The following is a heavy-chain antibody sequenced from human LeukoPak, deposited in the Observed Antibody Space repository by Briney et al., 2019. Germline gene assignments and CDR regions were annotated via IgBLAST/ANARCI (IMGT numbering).Heavy chain of an antibody. V-gene: IGHV3-66*01. CDR3: ARALYNGHADVFDY. D-gene: IGHD1-26*01. Sequence: GGSLRLSCAASGFGVSSTYMSWVRQAPGKGLEWVSVIYSGGSTHYADSLKGRFTVSRDNSKNTVYLQMDSLRAEDTAVYYCARALYNGHADVFDYWGQGTLVTVSS. J-gene: IGHJ4*02. CDR2: IYSGGST. CDR1: GFGVSSTY.